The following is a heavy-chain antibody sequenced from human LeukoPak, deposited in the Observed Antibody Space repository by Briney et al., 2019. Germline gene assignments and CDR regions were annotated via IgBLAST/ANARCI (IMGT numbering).Heavy chain of an antibody. D-gene: IGHD3-3*01. Sequence: SETLSLTCTVSGGSISSYYWSWLRQPPGKGLEWIGEINHSGSTNYNPSLKSRVTISVDTSKNQFSLKLSSVTAADTAVYYCARGGRTIFGVVITTDNDAFDIWGQGTMVTVSS. V-gene: IGHV4-34*01. CDR2: INHSGST. CDR1: GGSISSYY. CDR3: ARGGRTIFGVVITTDNDAFDI. J-gene: IGHJ3*02.